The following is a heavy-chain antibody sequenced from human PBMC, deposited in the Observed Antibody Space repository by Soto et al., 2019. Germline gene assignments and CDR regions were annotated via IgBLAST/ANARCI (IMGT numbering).Heavy chain of an antibody. D-gene: IGHD3-10*01. V-gene: IGHV4-34*01. Sequence: SETMSLTCTVSGGSISSYYWHWIRRPPGKGLEWIGEINHSGSTNYNPSLKSRVTISVDTSKNQFSLKLSSVTSADTAVYYCARGYGTNFDYWGQGTLVTVSA. J-gene: IGHJ4*02. CDR3: ARGYGTNFDY. CDR2: INHSGST. CDR1: GGSISSYY.